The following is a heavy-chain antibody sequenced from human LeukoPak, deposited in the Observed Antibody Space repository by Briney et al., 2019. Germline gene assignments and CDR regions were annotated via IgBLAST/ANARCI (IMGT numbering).Heavy chain of an antibody. CDR3: AKVRWDNSGWYYLDN. D-gene: IGHD6-19*01. CDR2: IYSGGST. J-gene: IGHJ4*02. V-gene: IGHV3-53*05. CDR1: GFTVSSNY. Sequence: GGSLRLSCAASGFTVSSNYMNWVRQAPGKGLEWVSVIYSGGSTYYADSVKGRFTISRDNSKNTLYLQMNSLTDEDTAVYYCAKVRWDNSGWYYLDNWGQGTLVTVSS.